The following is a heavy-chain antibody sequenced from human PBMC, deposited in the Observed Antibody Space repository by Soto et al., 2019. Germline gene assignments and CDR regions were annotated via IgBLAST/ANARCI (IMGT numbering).Heavy chain of an antibody. CDR1: GGTFSSYA. J-gene: IGHJ6*02. CDR2: IIPIFGTA. CDR3: ARGRYFDWTPTGIAVAGYYYGMDV. Sequence: ASVKVSCKASGGTFSSYAISWVRQAPGQGLEWMGGIIPIFGTANYAQKFQGRVTITADESTSTAYMELSSLRSEDTAVYYCARGRYFDWTPTGIAVAGYYYGMDVWGQGTTVTVSS. D-gene: IGHD6-19*01. V-gene: IGHV1-69*13.